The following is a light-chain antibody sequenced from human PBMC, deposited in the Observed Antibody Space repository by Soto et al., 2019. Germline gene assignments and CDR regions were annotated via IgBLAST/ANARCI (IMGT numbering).Light chain of an antibody. CDR2: GNI. Sequence: QSVLTQSPSVSGAPGQRVTISCTGSSSNIGANYDVHWYQQLPGTAPKLLIYGNINRPSGVPDRFSGSKSGTSASLAITGLQAEDEADYYCQSYDSTLSGLNYVFGTGTKVTVL. V-gene: IGLV1-40*01. CDR3: QSYDSTLSGLNYV. J-gene: IGLJ1*01. CDR1: SSNIGANYD.